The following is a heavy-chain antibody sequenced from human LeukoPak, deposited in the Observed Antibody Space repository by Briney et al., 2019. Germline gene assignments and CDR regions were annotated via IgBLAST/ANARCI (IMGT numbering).Heavy chain of an antibody. D-gene: IGHD3-22*01. CDR1: GFTFSSYA. V-gene: IGHV3-23*01. Sequence: GGSLRLSCAASGFTFSSYAMSWVRQAPGKGLEWVSAISGSGGSTYYADSVKGRFTISRDNSKNTLYLQMNSLRAEDTAVYYCAKRWDSSGDPVFAFDIWGQGTMVTVSS. CDR2: ISGSGGST. J-gene: IGHJ3*02. CDR3: AKRWDSSGDPVFAFDI.